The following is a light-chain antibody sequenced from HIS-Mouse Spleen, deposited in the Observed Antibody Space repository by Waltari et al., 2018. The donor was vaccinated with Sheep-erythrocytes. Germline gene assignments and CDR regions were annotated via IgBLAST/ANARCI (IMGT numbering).Light chain of an antibody. V-gene: IGLV3-1*01. CDR2: QDS. J-gene: IGLJ2*01. CDR3: QAWDSSTAV. Sequence: SYELTQPPSVSVSPGQTASITCSGDKLGDNYACWYQQKPGQSPVLVIYQDSKRPSGSTERFSGSNSGNTATLTISGTQAMDEADYYCQAWDSSTAVFGGGTKLTVL. CDR1: KLGDNY.